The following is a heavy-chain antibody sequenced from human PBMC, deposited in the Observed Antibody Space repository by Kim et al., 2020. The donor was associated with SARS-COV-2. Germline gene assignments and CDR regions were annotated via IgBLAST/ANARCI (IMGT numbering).Heavy chain of an antibody. J-gene: IGHJ2*01. CDR3: ARGTVVVAATSVWYFDL. Sequence: ASVKVSCKASGYTFTSYYMHWVRQAPGQGLEWMGIINPSGGSTSYAQKFQGRVTMTRDTSTSTVYMELSSLRSEDTAVYYCARGTVVVAATSVWYFDLWGRGTLVTVSS. CDR1: GYTFTSYY. V-gene: IGHV1-46*01. CDR2: INPSGGST. D-gene: IGHD2-15*01.